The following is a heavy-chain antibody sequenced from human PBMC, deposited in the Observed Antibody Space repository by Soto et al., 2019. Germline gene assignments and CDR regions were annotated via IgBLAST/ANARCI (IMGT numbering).Heavy chain of an antibody. CDR1: GASIRSSAY. V-gene: IGHV4-39*01. J-gene: IGHJ4*02. CDR2: IYYSGTT. CDR3: ARHFSVDYFDY. Sequence: SETLSLTCTVSGASIRSSAYWGWIRQPPGKGLEWIGSIYYSGTTYYTPSLMSRVTISVDRSKNQFSLKLSSVTAADTAVYYCARHFSVDYFDYWGQGALVT.